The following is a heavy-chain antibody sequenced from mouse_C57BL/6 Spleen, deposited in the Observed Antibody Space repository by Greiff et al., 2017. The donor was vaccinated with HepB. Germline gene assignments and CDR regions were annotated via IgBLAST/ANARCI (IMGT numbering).Heavy chain of an antibody. Sequence: VQLQQSGAELVRPGASVKLSCTASGFNIKDDYMHWVKQRPEQGLEWIGWIDPENGDTEYASKVQGKATITADTSSNTAYLQLSSLTSEDTAVYYCTTPYGSSWYFDVWGTGTTVTVSS. CDR3: TTPYGSSWYFDV. CDR1: GFNIKDDY. CDR2: IDPENGDT. V-gene: IGHV14-4*01. J-gene: IGHJ1*03. D-gene: IGHD1-1*01.